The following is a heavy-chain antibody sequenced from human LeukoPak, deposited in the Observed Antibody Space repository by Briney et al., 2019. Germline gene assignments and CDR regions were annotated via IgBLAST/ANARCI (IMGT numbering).Heavy chain of an antibody. Sequence: GESLKISCKGSGYSFTNYWIGWVRQMPGKGLEWMGIIYPGDSNTRYSPSFQGQVTISAAKSINTPYLQWSSLKASDTAMYYCARHGAGYGSGSYYVYWGQGTLVTVSS. V-gene: IGHV5-51*01. CDR2: IYPGDSNT. D-gene: IGHD3-10*01. CDR3: ARHGAGYGSGSYYVY. J-gene: IGHJ4*02. CDR1: GYSFTNYW.